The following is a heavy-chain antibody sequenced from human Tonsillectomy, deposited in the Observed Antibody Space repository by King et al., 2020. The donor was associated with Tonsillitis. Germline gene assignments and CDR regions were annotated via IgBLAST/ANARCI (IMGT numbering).Heavy chain of an antibody. Sequence: VQLVESGGGVVQPGRSLRLSCAASGFTFSNYGMHWVRQAPGKGLEWVALVSNDGRNKYYADSVKGRFTISRDNSKNTLDLQMNSLRTEDTAAYYCAKHDDEAAAGTLDYWGQGTLVTVSS. D-gene: IGHD6-13*01. V-gene: IGHV3-30*18. CDR2: VSNDGRNK. CDR1: GFTFSNYG. CDR3: AKHDDEAAAGTLDY. J-gene: IGHJ4*02.